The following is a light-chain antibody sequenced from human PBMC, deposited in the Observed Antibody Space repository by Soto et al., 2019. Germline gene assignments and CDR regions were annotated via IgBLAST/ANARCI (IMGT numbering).Light chain of an antibody. CDR2: AAS. J-gene: IGKJ1*01. CDR3: QQYYSYPPWT. CDR1: QSISSW. Sequence: DVQRALSNSTLSASVGDRVTITCRASQSISSWLAWYQQKPGKAPKLLIYAASTLQSGVPSRFSGSGSGTDFTLTISCLQSEDFATYYCQQYYSYPPWTFGQGTKVDIK. V-gene: IGKV1-5*01.